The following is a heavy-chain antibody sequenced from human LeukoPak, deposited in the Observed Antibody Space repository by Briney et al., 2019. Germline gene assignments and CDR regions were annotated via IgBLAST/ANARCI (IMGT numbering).Heavy chain of an antibody. J-gene: IGHJ4*02. Sequence: GASVKVSCKASGYTFTGYYMHWVRQAPGQGLEWMGWINPNSGGTNYAQKFQGRVTMTRDTSISTAYMELSRLRSDDTAVYYCAREARLYSSGWYRKESYFDYWGQGTLVTVSS. CDR3: AREARLYSSGWYRKESYFDY. CDR2: INPNSGGT. V-gene: IGHV1-2*02. D-gene: IGHD6-19*01. CDR1: GYTFTGYY.